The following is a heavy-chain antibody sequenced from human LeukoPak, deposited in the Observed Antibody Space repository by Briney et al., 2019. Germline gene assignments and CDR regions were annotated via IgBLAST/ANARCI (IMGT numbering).Heavy chain of an antibody. D-gene: IGHD1-14*01. Sequence: GSLRLSCGASGFTFISYSMNWVRQAPGKGLEWVSCISSSSSYIYYADSVKGRFTISRDNAKNSVYLQMSGLTTEDTAVYYCTRLAAAGSGRWAPDYWGQGTLVTVSS. CDR1: GFTFISYS. CDR3: TRLAAAGSGRWAPDY. J-gene: IGHJ4*02. V-gene: IGHV3-21*06. CDR2: ISSSSSYI.